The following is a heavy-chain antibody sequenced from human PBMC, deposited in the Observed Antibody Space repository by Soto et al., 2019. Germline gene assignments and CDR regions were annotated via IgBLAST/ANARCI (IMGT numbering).Heavy chain of an antibody. CDR2: ISSSGSTI. D-gene: IGHD5-12*01. CDR3: ATATQGMATIREDSDVY. V-gene: IGHV3-11*01. Sequence: GGSLRLSCAASGFTFSDYYMSWIRQAPGKGLEWVSYISSSGSTIYYADSVKGRFTISRDNAKNSLYLQMNSLRAEDTAVYYCATATQGMATIREDSDVYWGQGTLVTVSS. J-gene: IGHJ4*02. CDR1: GFTFSDYY.